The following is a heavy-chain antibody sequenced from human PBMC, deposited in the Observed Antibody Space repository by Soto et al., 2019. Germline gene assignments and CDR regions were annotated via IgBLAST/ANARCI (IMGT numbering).Heavy chain of an antibody. D-gene: IGHD4-4*01. CDR1: GLTFSGYG. CDR2: ISGSVSTT. CDR3: VTRSRGLQSSPPRLDS. Sequence: EVQLLESGGGLVQPGGSLRLSCAASGLTFSGYGMSWVRQAPGTGLEWVSAISGSVSTTYYADSVKGRFTISRDDSKNILFLQMNSLRAEDTAVYYCVTRSRGLQSSPPRLDSWGQGTLVTVSS. V-gene: IGHV3-23*01. J-gene: IGHJ4*02.